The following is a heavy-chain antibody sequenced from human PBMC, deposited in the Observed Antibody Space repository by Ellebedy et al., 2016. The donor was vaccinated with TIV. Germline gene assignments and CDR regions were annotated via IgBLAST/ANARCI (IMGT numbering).Heavy chain of an antibody. Sequence: SGPTLVKPTQTLTLTCTFSGFSLNTSGVGVGWIRQPPGKALEWLALVYWDDDKRYSPSLKSRLTITKDTSKNQVVLTMTNMDPVDTATYYCARADSSGYYYDWGQGTLVTVSS. CDR3: ARADSSGYYYD. CDR2: VYWDDDK. D-gene: IGHD3-22*01. J-gene: IGHJ4*02. V-gene: IGHV2-5*02. CDR1: GFSLNTSGVG.